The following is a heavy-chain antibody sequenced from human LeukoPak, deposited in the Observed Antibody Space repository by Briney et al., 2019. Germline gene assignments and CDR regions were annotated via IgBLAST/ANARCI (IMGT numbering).Heavy chain of an antibody. CDR3: ARDLGGGKTHFDY. CDR1: GGSISSSGYY. V-gene: IGHV4-31*03. CDR2: IYYSGST. Sequence: SETLSLTCTVSGGSISSSGYYWRWIRQHPGKGLEWIGYIYYSGSTPYNPSPKSRVTISIATSKNQFSLKLSSVTAADTAVYYCARDLGGGKTHFDYWGQGTLVTVSS. J-gene: IGHJ4*02. D-gene: IGHD4-23*01.